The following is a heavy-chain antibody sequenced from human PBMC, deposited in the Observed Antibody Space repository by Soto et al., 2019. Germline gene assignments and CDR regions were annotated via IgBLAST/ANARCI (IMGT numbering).Heavy chain of an antibody. CDR2: ISAYNGNT. CDR3: ARGGTPIDY. Sequence: QVQLVQSGAEVKKPGASVKVSCKASGYTFTNFGISWVRQAPGQGLEWMGWISAYNGNTNYAQKFQGRVTMTTDTSTSTAYREVRSLDSADTAVYYSARGGTPIDYWGQGTLVTVSS. J-gene: IGHJ4*02. V-gene: IGHV1-18*01. D-gene: IGHD3-16*01. CDR1: GYTFTNFG.